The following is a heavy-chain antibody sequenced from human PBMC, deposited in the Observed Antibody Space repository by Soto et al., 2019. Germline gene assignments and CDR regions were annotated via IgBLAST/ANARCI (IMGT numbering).Heavy chain of an antibody. CDR1: GASIRSTDYY. V-gene: IGHV4-30-4*08. D-gene: IGHD2-21*02. CDR2: VYYTGST. Sequence: SETLSLTCTVSGASIRSTDYYWSWLRQAPGKGREWIGYVYYTGSTYYNPSLMSRLTISVDTSKNQFSLKLTSVTAAETAVYYCVRTAREGAVAPHWFDRWGQGTQVTVSS. CDR3: VRTAREGAVAPHWFDR. J-gene: IGHJ5*02.